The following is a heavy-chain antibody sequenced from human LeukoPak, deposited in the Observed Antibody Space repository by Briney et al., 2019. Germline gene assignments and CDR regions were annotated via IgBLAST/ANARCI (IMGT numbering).Heavy chain of an antibody. J-gene: IGHJ4*02. CDR2: TRNKANSYTT. D-gene: IGHD3-10*01. Sequence: GGSLRLSCAASGFTFSDHYMDWVRQAPGKGLEWVGRTRNKANSYTTEYAASVKGRFTISRDDSKNSLYLQMNSLKTEDTAVYYCASLIGSGSSIFDYWGQGTLVTVSS. V-gene: IGHV3-72*01. CDR3: ASLIGSGSSIFDY. CDR1: GFTFSDHY.